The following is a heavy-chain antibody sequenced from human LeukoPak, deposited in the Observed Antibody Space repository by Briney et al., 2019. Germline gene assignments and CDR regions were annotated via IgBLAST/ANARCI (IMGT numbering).Heavy chain of an antibody. V-gene: IGHV3-9*01. Sequence: GRSLRLSCAASGFTFDDYAMHWVRQGPGKGLEWVSGISWNSGSIGYADSVKGRFTISRDNAKNSLYLQMNSLRAEDTALYYCAKDIDYDSSGYPDYWGQGTLVTVSS. CDR2: ISWNSGSI. J-gene: IGHJ4*02. CDR3: AKDIDYDSSGYPDY. D-gene: IGHD3-22*01. CDR1: GFTFDDYA.